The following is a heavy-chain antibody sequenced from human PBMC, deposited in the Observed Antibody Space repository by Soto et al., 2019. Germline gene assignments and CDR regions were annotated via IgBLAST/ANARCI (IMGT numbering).Heavy chain of an antibody. CDR3: ARTEKGARRYYYYGMDV. V-gene: IGHV6-1*01. CDR1: GDSVSSNSAA. CDR2: TYYRSKWYN. D-gene: IGHD1-26*01. Sequence: SQTPSLTCAISGDSVSSNSAAWNWIRQSPSRGLEWLGRTYYRSKWYNDYAVSVKSRITINPDTSKNQFSLQLNSVTPEDTAVYYCARTEKGARRYYYYGMDVWGQGTTVTVSS. J-gene: IGHJ6*02.